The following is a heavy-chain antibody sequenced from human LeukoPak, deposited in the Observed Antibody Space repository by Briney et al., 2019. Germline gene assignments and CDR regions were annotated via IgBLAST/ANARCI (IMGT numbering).Heavy chain of an antibody. CDR1: GGSISSSSYY. CDR2: IYYSGST. CDR3: ARQDYGSGGGPPFDY. D-gene: IGHD3-10*01. J-gene: IGHJ4*02. Sequence: SETLSLTCTVSGGSISSSSYYWGWIRQPPGKGLEWIGSIYYSGSTYYNPSLKSRVTISVDTSKNQFSLKLSSVTAADTAVYYCARQDYGSGGGPPFDYWGQGTLVTVSS. V-gene: IGHV4-39*07.